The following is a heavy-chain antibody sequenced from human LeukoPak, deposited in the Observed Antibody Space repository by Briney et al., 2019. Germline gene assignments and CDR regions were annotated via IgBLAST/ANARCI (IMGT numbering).Heavy chain of an antibody. V-gene: IGHV3-21*01. CDR2: ISSSSSYI. CDR3: ARGRDGYNLFDY. J-gene: IGHJ4*02. Sequence: KPGGSLRLSCAASGFTFSSYWMHWVRQAPGKGLEWVSSISSSSSYIYYADSVKGRFTISRDNAKNSLYLQMNSLRAEDTAVYYCARGRDGYNLFDYWGQGTLVTVSS. CDR1: GFTFSSYW. D-gene: IGHD5-24*01.